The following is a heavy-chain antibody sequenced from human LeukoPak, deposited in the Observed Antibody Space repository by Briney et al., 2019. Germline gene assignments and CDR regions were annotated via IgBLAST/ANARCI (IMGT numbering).Heavy chain of an antibody. CDR2: ISGSGGST. D-gene: IGHD2-21*01. J-gene: IGHJ4*02. Sequence: ETLSLTCAVSGGSISSSNWWSWVRQAPGKGLEWVSAISGSGGSTYYADSVKGRFTISRDNSKNTLYLQMNSLRAEDTAVYYCAKDLDQIVVVIDSYFDYWGQGTLVTVSS. V-gene: IGHV3-23*01. CDR1: GGSISSSN. CDR3: AKDLDQIVVVIDSYFDY.